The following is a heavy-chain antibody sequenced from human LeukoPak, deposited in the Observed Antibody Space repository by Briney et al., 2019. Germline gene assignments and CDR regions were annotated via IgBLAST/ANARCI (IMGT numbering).Heavy chain of an antibody. D-gene: IGHD6-13*01. CDR1: GFTFSSFS. CDR3: AREAAAGSVDY. Sequence: GGSLRLSCAASGFTFSSFSTNWVRQAPGKGLEWVSSISSSSSYIYYADSVKGRFTISRDNAKNSLYLQMNSLRAEDTAVYYCAREAAAGSVDYWGQGTLVTVSS. J-gene: IGHJ4*02. V-gene: IGHV3-21*01. CDR2: ISSSSSYI.